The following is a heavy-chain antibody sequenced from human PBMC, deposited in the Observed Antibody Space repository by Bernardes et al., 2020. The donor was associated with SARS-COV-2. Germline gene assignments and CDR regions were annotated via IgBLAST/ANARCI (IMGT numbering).Heavy chain of an antibody. CDR2: ISSSSTYI. J-gene: IGHJ6*02. CDR1: GFMFSSFR. CDR3: ARDQVPTMVRGAAYYDYGMDV. V-gene: IGHV3-21*01. D-gene: IGHD3-10*01. Sequence: GGSLRLSCAASGFMFSSFRMNWVRQAPGKGLEWVSSISSSSTYIYYADLVEGRFTISRDNAKNSLYLQMNSLRAEDTAVYYCARDQVPTMVRGAAYYDYGMDVWGQGTTVTVSS.